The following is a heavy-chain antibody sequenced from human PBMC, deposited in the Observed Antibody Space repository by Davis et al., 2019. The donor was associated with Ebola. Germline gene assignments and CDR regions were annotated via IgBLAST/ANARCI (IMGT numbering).Heavy chain of an antibody. J-gene: IGHJ6*02. CDR2: ISAYNGNT. CDR1: GYTFTSYG. CDR3: ARFAKYYYYYGMDV. Sequence: AASVKVSCKASGYTFTSYGISWVRQAPGQGLEWMGWISAYNGNTNYAQKLQGRVTMTTDTSTSTAYMELRGLRSDDTAVYYCARFAKYYYYYGMDVWGQGTTVTVSS. V-gene: IGHV1-18*01.